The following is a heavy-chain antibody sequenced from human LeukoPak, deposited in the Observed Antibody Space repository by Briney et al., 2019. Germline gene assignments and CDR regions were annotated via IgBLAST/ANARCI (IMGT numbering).Heavy chain of an antibody. D-gene: IGHD3-22*01. Sequence: GGSLRLSCAASGFTVSSSYMSWVRQAPGKGLEWVSVIYSDGSTYYADSVKGRFTISRDNSKNTLYLQMNSLRAEDTAVYYCARSDYYDSSGPAWGQGTLVTVSS. V-gene: IGHV3-53*01. CDR3: ARSDYYDSSGPA. CDR2: IYSDGST. J-gene: IGHJ5*02. CDR1: GFTVSSSY.